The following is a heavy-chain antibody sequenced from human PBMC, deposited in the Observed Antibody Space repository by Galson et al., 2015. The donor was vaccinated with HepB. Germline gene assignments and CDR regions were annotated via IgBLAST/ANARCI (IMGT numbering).Heavy chain of an antibody. D-gene: IGHD3-3*01. CDR3: ARSRITVSHMDV. CDR2: VYNIGST. J-gene: IGHJ6*02. CDR1: GDSISSYY. V-gene: IGHV4-59*01. Sequence: LTCTVSGDSISSYYWQWIRQSPGKGLEWIGYVYNIGSTNYSPSLKRRVTISVDTFKRPFSLRLSSVTAADTAVYYCARSRITVSHMDVWGQGTTVTVSS.